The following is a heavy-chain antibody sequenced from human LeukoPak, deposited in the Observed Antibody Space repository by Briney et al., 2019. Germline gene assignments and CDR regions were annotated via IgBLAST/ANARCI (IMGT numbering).Heavy chain of an antibody. D-gene: IGHD1-26*01. V-gene: IGHV4-59*01. J-gene: IGHJ4*02. Sequence: SETLSLTCTVSGGSISSYYWSWIRRPPGKGLEWIGYIYYSGSTNYNPSLKSRVTISVDTSKNQFSLKLSSVTAADTAVYYCARATRIGGACDYWGQGTLVTVSS. CDR2: IYYSGST. CDR1: GGSISSYY. CDR3: ARATRIGGACDY.